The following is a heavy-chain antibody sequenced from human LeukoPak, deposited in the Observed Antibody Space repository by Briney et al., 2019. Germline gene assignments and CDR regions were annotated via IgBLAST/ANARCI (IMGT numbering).Heavy chain of an antibody. CDR3: ASVMVRGVIIRPGLSDY. V-gene: IGHV3-21*01. Sequence: KTGGSLRLSCAASGFTFSSYWMSWVRQAPGKGLEWVSSISSSSSYIYYADSVKGRFTISRDNAKNSLYLQMNSLRAEDTAVYYCASVMVRGVIIRPGLSDYWGQGTLVTVSS. CDR2: ISSSSSYI. J-gene: IGHJ4*02. CDR1: GFTFSSYW. D-gene: IGHD3-10*01.